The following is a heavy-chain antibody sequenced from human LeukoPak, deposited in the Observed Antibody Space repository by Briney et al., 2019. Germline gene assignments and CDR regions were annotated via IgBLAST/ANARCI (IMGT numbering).Heavy chain of an antibody. D-gene: IGHD3-22*01. J-gene: IGHJ4*02. Sequence: GGSLRLSCAASGFTFSTYWMSWVRQAPGKGLEWVAVIKQDGTEKYYADSVKGRFTISRDNSKNTLYLQMNSLRAEDTAVYYCARGSLYYYDSSGYYPFDYWGQGTLVTVSS. V-gene: IGHV3-7*01. CDR1: GFTFSTYW. CDR3: ARGSLYYYDSSGYYPFDY. CDR2: IKQDGTEK.